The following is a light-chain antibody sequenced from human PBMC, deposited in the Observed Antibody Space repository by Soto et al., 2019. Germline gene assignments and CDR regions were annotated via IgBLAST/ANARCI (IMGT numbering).Light chain of an antibody. J-gene: IGKJ4*01. CDR1: QSVSS. V-gene: IGKV3-11*01. Sequence: EIVLTQSPATLSLSPGERVTLSCRASQSVSSLAWYQQKPGQAPRLLIYDTSHRATGIPARFSGSGSGTDFALTISSLEPEDSAVYFCQQRTNWPLLTFGGGTKVEIK. CDR2: DTS. CDR3: QQRTNWPLLT.